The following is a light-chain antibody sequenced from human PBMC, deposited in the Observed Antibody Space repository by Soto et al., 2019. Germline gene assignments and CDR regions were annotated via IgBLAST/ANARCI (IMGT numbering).Light chain of an antibody. V-gene: IGLV7-43*01. Sequence: QAVVTQAPSLTVSPGGTATLTCASSTGTVTSGYYPNWFQQKPGQAPRALIYSISNKHSWTPARFSGSLLGGKAALTLSGVQPEDEAEYYCLLYYGGAWVFGGGTKLTVL. CDR3: LLYYGGAWV. CDR2: SIS. CDR1: TGTVTSGYY. J-gene: IGLJ3*02.